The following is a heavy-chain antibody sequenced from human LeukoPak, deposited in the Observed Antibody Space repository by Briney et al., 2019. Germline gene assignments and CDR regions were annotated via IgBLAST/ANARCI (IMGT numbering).Heavy chain of an antibody. D-gene: IGHD3-10*01. CDR1: GFTFSSYG. V-gene: IGHV3-30*18. CDR2: ISYDGSNK. J-gene: IGHJ4*02. Sequence: GGSLRLSCAASGFTFSSYGMHWVRQAPGKGLEWVAVISYDGSNKYYADSVKGRFTISRDNSKNTLYLQMNSLRAEDTAVYYCAKGGPHYGSGSYYAFDYWGQGTLVTVSS. CDR3: AKGGPHYGSGSYYAFDY.